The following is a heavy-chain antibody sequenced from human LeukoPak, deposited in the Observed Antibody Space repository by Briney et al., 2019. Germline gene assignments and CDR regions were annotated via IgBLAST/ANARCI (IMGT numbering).Heavy chain of an antibody. CDR3: ARGLGGSGSYSLTFDS. CDR1: GYTLTGYY. CDR2: ISAYNGNT. V-gene: IGHV1-18*04. J-gene: IGHJ4*02. Sequence: ASVKVSCKASGYTLTGYYMHWVRQAPGQGFEWMGWISAYNGNTKYAQKLQGRVTMTTDTSTSIAYMDLRSLRSDDTAVYYCARGLGGSGSYSLTFDSWGQGTLVTVSS. D-gene: IGHD1-26*01.